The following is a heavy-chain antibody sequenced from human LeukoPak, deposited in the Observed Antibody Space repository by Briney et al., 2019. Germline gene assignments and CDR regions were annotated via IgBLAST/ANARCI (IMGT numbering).Heavy chain of an antibody. CDR1: GYTFTGYY. V-gene: IGHV1-2*02. Sequence: ASVKVSCKAPGYTFTGYYMHWVRQAPGQGLEWMGWINPNSGDTNYAQKFQGRVTMTRDTSISTAYMELSRLRSDDTAVYYCARVDTAMAIHHWGQGTLVTVSS. CDR3: ARVDTAMAIHH. J-gene: IGHJ4*02. CDR2: INPNSGDT. D-gene: IGHD5-18*01.